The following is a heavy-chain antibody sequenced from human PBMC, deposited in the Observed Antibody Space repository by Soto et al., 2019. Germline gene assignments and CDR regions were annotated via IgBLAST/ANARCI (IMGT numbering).Heavy chain of an antibody. Sequence: GGSLRLSCAASGFTFSSYAMSWVRQAPGKGLEWVSGISGTGRSTFYADSVNDRFTISRDNSKNIVYLQMNSLRAEDTAVYYCAKGNTSGWYFFDYWGQGTLVTVSS. V-gene: IGHV3-23*01. CDR3: AKGNTSGWYFFDY. J-gene: IGHJ4*02. CDR2: ISGTGRST. D-gene: IGHD6-19*01. CDR1: GFTFSSYA.